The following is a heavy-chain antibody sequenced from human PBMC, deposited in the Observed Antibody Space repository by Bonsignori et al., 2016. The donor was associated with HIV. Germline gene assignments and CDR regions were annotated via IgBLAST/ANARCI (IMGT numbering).Heavy chain of an antibody. CDR1: GFTFSSYG. Sequence: GGSLRLSCAASGFTFSSYGMHWVRQAPGKGLEWAAVISYDGRNNYYTDSVKGRFTISRDNSKNTLYLQMNSLRAEDTAVYYCAKGSHPRITIPGRPSEFDYWGQGTLVTVSS. J-gene: IGHJ4*02. CDR3: AKGSHPRITIPGRPSEFDY. D-gene: IGHD3-3*01. CDR2: ISYDGRNN. V-gene: IGHV3-30*18.